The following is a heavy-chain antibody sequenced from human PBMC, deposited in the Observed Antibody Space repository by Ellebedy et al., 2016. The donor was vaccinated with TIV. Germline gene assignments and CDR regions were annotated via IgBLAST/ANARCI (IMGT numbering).Heavy chain of an antibody. CDR2: VNPDSGGP. D-gene: IGHD3-10*02. CDR1: GYTFSDFY. CDR3: ARSSRGTVRGAIPRPRLIDF. J-gene: IGHJ4*02. V-gene: IGHV1-2*02. Sequence: AASVKVSCKASGYTFSDFYVHWVRQAPGQGLEWMGWVNPDSGGPNYVQKFQGRFTMTRDTSINTAYMELRRLRSDDTAMYYCARSSRGTVRGAIPRPRLIDFWGQGTLVTVSS.